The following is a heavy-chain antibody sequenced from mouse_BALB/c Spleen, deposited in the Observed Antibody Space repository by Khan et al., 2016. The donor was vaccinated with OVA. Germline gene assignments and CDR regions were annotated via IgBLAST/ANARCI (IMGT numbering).Heavy chain of an antibody. CDR2: ISDGGSYT. CDR3: ARAGYGGFAY. V-gene: IGHV5-4*02. CDR1: GFTFSDYY. D-gene: IGHD1-1*02. J-gene: IGHJ3*01. Sequence: EVQLVESGGGLVKPGGSLKLSCAASGFTFSDYYMYWVRQTPEKRLEWVATISDGGSYTYYPDSVKGRFIISRDNAKNNLYLQMSSLKSEDTAMYYCARAGYGGFAYRGQGTLVTVSA.